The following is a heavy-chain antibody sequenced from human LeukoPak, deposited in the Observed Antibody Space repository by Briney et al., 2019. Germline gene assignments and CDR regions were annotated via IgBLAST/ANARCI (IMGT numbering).Heavy chain of an antibody. V-gene: IGHV4-4*07. J-gene: IGHJ2*01. D-gene: IGHD6-19*01. Sequence: SETLSLTCTVSGGSIRSYYWSWMRQPAGKGLEWIGRIYTSGSTNYNPSLKSRVSMSVGTSKNQVSLRLSSVTAADTAVYYCARDQSAAGYWYFDLWGRGTLVSVSS. CDR3: ARDQSAAGYWYFDL. CDR1: GGSIRSYY. CDR2: IYTSGST.